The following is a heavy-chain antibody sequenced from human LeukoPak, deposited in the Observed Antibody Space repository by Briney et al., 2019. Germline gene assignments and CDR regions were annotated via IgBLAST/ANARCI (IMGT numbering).Heavy chain of an antibody. CDR3: AATWLRRGTYYFDY. CDR2: IYTSGST. Sequence: RSSETLSLTCTVSGGSISSGSYYWSWIRQPAGKGLEWIGRIYTSGSTNYNPSLKSRVTISVDTSKNQFSLKLSSVTAADTAVYYCAATWLRRGTYYFDYWGQGTLVTVSS. V-gene: IGHV4-61*02. D-gene: IGHD5-12*01. J-gene: IGHJ4*02. CDR1: GGSISSGSYY.